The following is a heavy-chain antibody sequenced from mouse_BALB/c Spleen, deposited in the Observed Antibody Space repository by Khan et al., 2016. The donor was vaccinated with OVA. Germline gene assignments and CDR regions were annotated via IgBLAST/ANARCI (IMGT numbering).Heavy chain of an antibody. V-gene: IGHV1-77*01. Sequence: QVQLQQSGPELVKPGASVKMSCKASGYTFTDDDIRWVKQRAGQGLEWIGEIYPGSGSTYYNEKFKGKATLTADKSSNTAYMQLSSMTSEDSAVYFFAKIFYGNSYAIDYWGQGTAVTVSS. CDR2: IYPGSGST. D-gene: IGHD2-1*01. J-gene: IGHJ4*01. CDR3: AKIFYGNSYAIDY. CDR1: GYTFTDDD.